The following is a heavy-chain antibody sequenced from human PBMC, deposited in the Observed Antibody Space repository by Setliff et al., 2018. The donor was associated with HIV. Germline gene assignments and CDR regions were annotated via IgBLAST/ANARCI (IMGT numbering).Heavy chain of an antibody. CDR1: GFTFSNYW. CDR2: IKQDGSEK. J-gene: IGHJ4*02. CDR3: AREGGMGLDDH. D-gene: IGHD3-16*01. Sequence: GGSLRLSCAASGFTFSNYWMNWVRQAPGKGLEWVANIKQDGSEKYYVDSVKGRFTISRDNAKNSLSLQMNSLRAEDTAVYYCAREGGMGLDDHWGQRTRVTVSS. V-gene: IGHV3-7*01.